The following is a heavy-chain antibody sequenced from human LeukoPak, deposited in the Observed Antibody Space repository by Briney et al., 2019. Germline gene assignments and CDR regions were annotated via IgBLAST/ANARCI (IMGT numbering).Heavy chain of an antibody. J-gene: IGHJ4*02. CDR2: FGGSGGST. V-gene: IGHV3-23*01. CDR3: AKDPRYSSGWFYFDN. CDR1: GFTVSSSE. D-gene: IGHD6-19*01. Sequence: PGGSLRPSCAASGFTVSSSEMSWIRQAPGKGLEWVSAFGGSGGSTHYADSVKGRFTISRDNSKNTLYLQMNSLRAEDTAVYYCAKDPRYSSGWFYFDNWGQGTLVTVSS.